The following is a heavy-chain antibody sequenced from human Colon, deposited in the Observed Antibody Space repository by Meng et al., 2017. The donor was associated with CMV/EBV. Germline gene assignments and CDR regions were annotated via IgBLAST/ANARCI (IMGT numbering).Heavy chain of an antibody. Sequence: PAPGPGLVTPSATLSLTCTVSGDSISGRSYYWGWIRQPPGKGLEWIASIYYTGNDYHNPSLKSRVTISIDTSNNQFSLRLTSVTAADTAVYYCARMALHWYFDLWGRGTLVTVSS. D-gene: IGHD5-24*01. CDR3: ARMALHWYFDL. J-gene: IGHJ2*01. CDR2: IYYTGND. CDR1: GDSISGRSYY. V-gene: IGHV4-39*07.